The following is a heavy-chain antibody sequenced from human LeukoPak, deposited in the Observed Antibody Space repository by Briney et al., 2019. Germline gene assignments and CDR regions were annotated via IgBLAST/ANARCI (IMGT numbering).Heavy chain of an antibody. V-gene: IGHV3-7*01. J-gene: IGHJ3*02. CDR2: IKQDRSEK. D-gene: IGHD3-3*01. CDR3: ARGLSDYDFWSGYYSDHDAFDI. CDR1: GFTFSSYW. Sequence: GGSLRLSCAASGFTFSSYWMSWVRQAPGKGLEWVANIKQDRSEKYYVDSVKGRFTISRDNAKNSLYLQMNSLRAEDTAVYYCARGLSDYDFWSGYYSDHDAFDIWGQGTMVTVSS.